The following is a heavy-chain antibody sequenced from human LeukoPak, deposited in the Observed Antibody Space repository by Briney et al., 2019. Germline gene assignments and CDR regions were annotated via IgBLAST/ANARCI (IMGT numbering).Heavy chain of an antibody. CDR1: GGSFSGYY. CDR2: INHSGST. V-gene: IGHV4-34*01. D-gene: IGHD5-18*01. Sequence: SETLSLTCAVYGGSFSGYYWSWIRQPPGKGLEWIGEINHSGSTNYNPSLKSRVTISVDTSKNQFSLKLSSVTAADTAVYYCARQGDTAMDWFDPWGQGTLVTVSS. J-gene: IGHJ5*02. CDR3: ARQGDTAMDWFDP.